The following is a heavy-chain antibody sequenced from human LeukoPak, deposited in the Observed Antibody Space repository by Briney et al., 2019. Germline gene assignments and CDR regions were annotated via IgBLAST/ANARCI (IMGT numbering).Heavy chain of an antibody. V-gene: IGHV3-48*04. CDR1: GFTFSSYS. D-gene: IGHD3-9*01. CDR2: ISSSSSTI. CDR3: ARGGYFDWLDLDY. J-gene: IGHJ4*02. Sequence: GGSLRLSCAASGFTFSSYSMNWVRQAPGKGLEWVSYISSSSSTIYYADSVKGRFTISRDNSKNTLYLQMNSLRAEDTAVYSCARGGYFDWLDLDYWGQGTLVTVSS.